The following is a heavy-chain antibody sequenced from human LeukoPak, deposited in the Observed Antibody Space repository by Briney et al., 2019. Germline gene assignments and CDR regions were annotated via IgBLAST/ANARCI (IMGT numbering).Heavy chain of an antibody. CDR3: ARRPVGFGQYYFDY. Sequence: GESLKISCKGSGYNFTNSWIAWVRQMPGKGLEWMGIIYAGDSDTTYSPSFHGQVTISADKSISTAYLQWSSLKASDTAMYYCARRPVGFGQYYFDYWGQGTLVT. J-gene: IGHJ4*02. CDR1: GYNFTNSW. CDR2: IYAGDSDT. V-gene: IGHV5-51*01. D-gene: IGHD3/OR15-3a*01.